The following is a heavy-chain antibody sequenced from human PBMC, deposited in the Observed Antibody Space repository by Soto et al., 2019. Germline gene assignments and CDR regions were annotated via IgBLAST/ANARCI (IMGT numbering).Heavy chain of an antibody. CDR1: GGTFSSYA. CDR3: ARETGEAGNYYGMDV. J-gene: IGHJ6*02. D-gene: IGHD7-27*01. Sequence: QVQLVQSGAEVKKPGSSVKVSCKASGGTFSSYAISWVRQAPGQGLEWMGGIIPIFDTANYTQKFQGRVTITADESTSTDYMELSSLRSEDTAVYYCARETGEAGNYYGMDVWGQGTTVTVSS. V-gene: IGHV1-69*12. CDR2: IIPIFDTA.